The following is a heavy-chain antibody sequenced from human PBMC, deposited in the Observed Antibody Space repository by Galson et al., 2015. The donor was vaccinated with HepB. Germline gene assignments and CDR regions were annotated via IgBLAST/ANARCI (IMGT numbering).Heavy chain of an antibody. CDR1: GFTFSSRG. CDR2: ISYDGSNK. J-gene: IGHJ4*02. Sequence: SLRLSCAGSGFTFSSRGMHWVRQTPGKGLEWVGVISYDGSNKKYADSVKGRFTISRDNSKNTLYLQMNSLRVEDTAVYYCAGTIVEDFDYWGQGTLVTVSS. V-gene: IGHV3-30*03. D-gene: IGHD1-26*01. CDR3: AGTIVEDFDY.